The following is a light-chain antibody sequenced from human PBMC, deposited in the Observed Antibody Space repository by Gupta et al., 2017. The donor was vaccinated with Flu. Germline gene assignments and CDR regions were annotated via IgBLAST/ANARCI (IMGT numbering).Light chain of an antibody. V-gene: IGKV2-28*01. Sequence: CRFSQSVMQSNGYNYVAWYQQRPGQSPHLLIYGASSRASGIPDRFRGSGSGTDFTLTISRVEADDVGLYYCMQALKTPPTFGQGTRLEIK. CDR3: MQALKTPPT. J-gene: IGKJ5*01. CDR2: GAS. CDR1: QSVMQSNGYNY.